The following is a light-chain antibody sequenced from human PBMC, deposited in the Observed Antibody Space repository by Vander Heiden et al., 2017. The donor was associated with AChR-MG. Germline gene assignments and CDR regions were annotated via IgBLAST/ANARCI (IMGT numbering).Light chain of an antibody. Sequence: DVQMTQSPSSLSASVGDRVTITCRASLGISNYLAWYQQKPGKVPKVLLYAASTLQPGVPPRFSGSGSGTDSTLTISSLQPEDVATYYCQTDVNALRTFGGGTRVEI. V-gene: IGKV1-27*01. CDR2: AAS. CDR3: QTDVNALRT. CDR1: LGISNY. J-gene: IGKJ4*01.